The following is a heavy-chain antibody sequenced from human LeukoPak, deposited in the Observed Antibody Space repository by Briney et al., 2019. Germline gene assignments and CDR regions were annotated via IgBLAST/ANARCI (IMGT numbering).Heavy chain of an antibody. V-gene: IGHV3-21*01. CDR1: EFTFSSYS. CDR3: ATPITTVVTPFTGRG. CDR2: ISSSSSYI. D-gene: IGHD4-23*01. J-gene: IGHJ4*02. Sequence: GGSLRLSCAASEFTFSSYSMNWVRQAPGKGLEWVSSISSSSSYIYYADSVKGRFTISRDNAKNSLYLQMNSLGAEDTAVYYCATPITTVVTPFTGRGWGQGTLVTVSS.